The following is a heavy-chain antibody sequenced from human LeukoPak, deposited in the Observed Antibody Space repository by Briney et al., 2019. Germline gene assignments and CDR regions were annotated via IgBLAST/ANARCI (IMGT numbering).Heavy chain of an antibody. CDR3: AKDMGGGEYVWGSYRAGMDV. CDR2: IREDGSEK. J-gene: IGHJ6*02. Sequence: GGSLRLSCAASGFTFSNYWMSWVRQAPGKGLEWVANIREDGSEKYYVDSVKGQFTISRDNAKNSLYLQMNSLRAEDTALYYCAKDMGGGEYVWGSYRAGMDVWGQGTTVTVSS. D-gene: IGHD3-16*02. CDR1: GFTFSNYW. V-gene: IGHV3-7*03.